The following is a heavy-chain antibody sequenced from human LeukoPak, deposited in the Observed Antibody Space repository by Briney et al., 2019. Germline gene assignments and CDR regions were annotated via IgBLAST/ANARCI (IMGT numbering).Heavy chain of an antibody. D-gene: IGHD6-13*01. CDR2: ISWNSGSI. CDR3: AKAAAGSFYYYYYMDV. J-gene: IGHJ6*03. CDR1: GFTFDDYA. V-gene: IGHV3-9*01. Sequence: GGSLRLSCAASGFTFDDYAMHWVRQAPGKGLEWVSGISWNSGSIGYADSVKGRFTISRDNAKNSLYLQMNSLRAEDTALYYCAKAAAGSFYYYYYMDVWGKGTTVTISS.